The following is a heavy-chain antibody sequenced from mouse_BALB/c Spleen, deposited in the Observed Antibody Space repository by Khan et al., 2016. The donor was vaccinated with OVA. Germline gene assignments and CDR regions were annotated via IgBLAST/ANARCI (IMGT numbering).Heavy chain of an antibody. Sequence: VQLKESGPGLVKPSQSVSLTCTVTGYSITSGYGWNWMRQSPGNKLECMGYISYSGSTNYNASFKSRISLTLDTSKKQIYLQLNSVTAEATATYYSARTARIKYWGQGTTLTVSS. J-gene: IGHJ2*01. CDR1: GYSITSGYG. CDR2: ISYSGST. CDR3: ARTARIKY. V-gene: IGHV3-2*02. D-gene: IGHD1-2*01.